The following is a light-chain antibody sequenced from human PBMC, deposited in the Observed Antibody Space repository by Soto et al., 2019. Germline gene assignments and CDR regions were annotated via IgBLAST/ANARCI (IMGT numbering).Light chain of an antibody. Sequence: EIVMTQSPGTLSVSPGERATLSCRASQGVSSNLAWYQQKPGQAPSLLIYGASTRATGIPARFSGSGSGTEFALTISSLQSEDFAVYYCQQYNNWPRTFGQGTKVEIK. J-gene: IGKJ1*01. CDR1: QGVSSN. V-gene: IGKV3-15*01. CDR2: GAS. CDR3: QQYNNWPRT.